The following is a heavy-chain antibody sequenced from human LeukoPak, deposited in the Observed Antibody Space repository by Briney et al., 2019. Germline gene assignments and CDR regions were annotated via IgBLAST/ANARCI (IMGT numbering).Heavy chain of an antibody. J-gene: IGHJ5*02. V-gene: IGHV1-46*01. CDR3: ARGYGGYVFPSPEGWFDP. D-gene: IGHD5-12*01. CDR1: GYTFTSYY. Sequence: GASVKVSCKASGYTFTSYYMHWVRQAPGQGLEWMGIINPSGGSTSYAQKFQGRVTMTRDTSTSTVYMELSSLRSEDTAVYYCARGYGGYVFPSPEGWFDPWGQGTLVIVSS. CDR2: INPSGGST.